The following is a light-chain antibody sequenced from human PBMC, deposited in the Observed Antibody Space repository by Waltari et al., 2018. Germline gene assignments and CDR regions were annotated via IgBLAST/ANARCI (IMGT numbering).Light chain of an antibody. CDR1: SSDVGAYNS. V-gene: IGLV2-8*01. CDR3: SSYAGSKYV. CDR2: ALS. Sequence: QSALTQLPSASGSPGQSVTISCTGTSSDVGAYNSVSWYQQHPGNAPNSMVYALSKRPSGVPDRFSGSKSGNTASLTVSGLQAEDEADYFCSSYAGSKYVFGTGTKLTVL. J-gene: IGLJ1*01.